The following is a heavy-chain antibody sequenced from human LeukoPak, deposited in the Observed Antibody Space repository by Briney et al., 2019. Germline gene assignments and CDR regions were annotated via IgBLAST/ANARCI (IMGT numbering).Heavy chain of an antibody. D-gene: IGHD2-15*01. Sequence: SQTLSLNCAISGDSVSSNSAAWNWIRQSPPRGLERLGRTYYRSKWYNDYAVSVKSRITINPDTSKNQFSLQLNSVTPEDTAVYYCARDRYCSGGSCYVDAFDIWGQGTMVTVS. J-gene: IGHJ3*02. CDR2: TYYRSKWYN. V-gene: IGHV6-1*01. CDR3: ARDRYCSGGSCYVDAFDI. CDR1: GDSVSSNSAA.